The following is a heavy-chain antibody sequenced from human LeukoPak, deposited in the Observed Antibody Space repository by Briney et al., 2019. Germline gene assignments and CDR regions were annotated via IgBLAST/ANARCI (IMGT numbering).Heavy chain of an antibody. CDR3: ARGDSSGYSDY. J-gene: IGHJ4*02. D-gene: IGHD3-22*01. CDR2: TRNKANSYTT. CDR1: GFTFSDHY. V-gene: IGHV3-72*01. Sequence: PGGSLRLSCAASGFTFSDHYMDWVRQAPGKGLEWVGRTRNKANSYTTEYAASVKGRFTISRDDSKNSLYLQMNSLKTEDTAVYYCARGDSSGYSDYWGQGTLVTVSS.